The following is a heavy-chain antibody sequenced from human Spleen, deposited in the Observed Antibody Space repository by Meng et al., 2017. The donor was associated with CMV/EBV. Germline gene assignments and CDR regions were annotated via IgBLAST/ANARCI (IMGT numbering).Heavy chain of an antibody. D-gene: IGHD6-25*01. V-gene: IGHV3-7*01. CDR3: SDFDF. Sequence: GESLKISCAASGFTFSTYSVNWVRQAPGKGPEWVANINQDGSERYYVDSVKGRFTISRDNAKNSLYLQMDSLRAEDAAVYYCSDFDFWGQGTLVTVSS. J-gene: IGHJ4*02. CDR1: GFTFSTYS. CDR2: INQDGSER.